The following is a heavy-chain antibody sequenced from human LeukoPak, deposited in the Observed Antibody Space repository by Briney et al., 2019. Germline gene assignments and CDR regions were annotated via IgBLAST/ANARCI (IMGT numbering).Heavy chain of an antibody. Sequence: GGSLRLSCVASGFTFSNYAMHWVRQAPGKGLEYVSAINTNGGTTYYANSVKSRFTISRDNSKNTVYLQMGSLRAEDMAVYYCVRTSGSLDYWGQGTLVTVSS. CDR1: GFTFSNYA. V-gene: IGHV3-64*01. J-gene: IGHJ4*02. CDR2: INTNGGTT. D-gene: IGHD1-26*01. CDR3: VRTSGSLDY.